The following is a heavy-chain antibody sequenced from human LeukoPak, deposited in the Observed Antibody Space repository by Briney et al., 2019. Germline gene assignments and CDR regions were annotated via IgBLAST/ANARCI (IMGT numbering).Heavy chain of an antibody. CDR3: ARVRIAVAGKYYFDY. CDR1: GYTFTGYY. J-gene: IGHJ4*02. V-gene: IGHV1-2*02. Sequence: GASVKVSCKASGYTFTGYYMHWVRQAPGQGLEWMGWFNPNSGGTNYAQKFQGRVTMTRDTSISTAYMELSRLRSDDTAVYYCARVRIAVAGKYYFDYWGQGTLVTVSS. CDR2: FNPNSGGT. D-gene: IGHD6-19*01.